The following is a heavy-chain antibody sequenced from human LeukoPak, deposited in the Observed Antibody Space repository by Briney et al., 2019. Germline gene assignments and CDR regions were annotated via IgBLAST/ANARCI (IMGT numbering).Heavy chain of an antibody. CDR2: ISGSGDIK. J-gene: IGHJ4*02. CDR3: AKDMYTWNVGRYFDF. Sequence: PGGSLRLSCAASGFTFNTYAVTWVRQAPGKGLEWVSSISGSGDIKYYADSVKGRFAISRDNSKNTIYLQMNSLRADDTALYYCAKDMYTWNVGRYFDFWGQGTMVTVSS. V-gene: IGHV3-23*01. CDR1: GFTFNTYA. D-gene: IGHD1-1*01.